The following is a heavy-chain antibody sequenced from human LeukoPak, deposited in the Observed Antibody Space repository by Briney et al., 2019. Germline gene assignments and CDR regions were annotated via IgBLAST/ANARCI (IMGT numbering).Heavy chain of an antibody. D-gene: IGHD3-3*01. CDR1: GYSFTGYH. J-gene: IGHJ3*01. Sequence: ASVKVSCKAFGYSFTGYHLHWVRQAPRQGLEWMGWVNPKTGGTNYARKFQGRVTMTRDTSINTVNMELSRLTCDDTAVYYCAREFSSKLEWLAYVTGDDAFDVWGQGTMITVS. V-gene: IGHV1-2*02. CDR3: AREFSSKLEWLAYVTGDDAFDV. CDR2: VNPKTGGT.